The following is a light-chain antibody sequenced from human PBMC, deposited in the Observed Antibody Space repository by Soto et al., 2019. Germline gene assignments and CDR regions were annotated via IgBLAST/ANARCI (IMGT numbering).Light chain of an antibody. Sequence: DVQLTQSPSSLSASVGDRVTITCQASQDISNHSHWYQQKPGKAPNLLIYDASDLETGVPSRFSGGGSGTFFSFTINSLQPEDIATYYCQKHDGVPLFGPGTKVEIK. CDR2: DAS. CDR3: QKHDGVPL. J-gene: IGKJ3*01. V-gene: IGKV1-33*01. CDR1: QDISNH.